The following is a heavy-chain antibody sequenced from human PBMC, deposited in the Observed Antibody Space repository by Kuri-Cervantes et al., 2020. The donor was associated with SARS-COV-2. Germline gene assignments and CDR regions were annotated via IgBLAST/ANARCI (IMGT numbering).Heavy chain of an antibody. J-gene: IGHJ4*02. Sequence: GGSLRLSCAASGFTFGSYGMHWVRQASGKGLEWVGRIRSKANSYATAYAASVKGRFAISRDDSKNTAYLQMNSLKTEDTAVYYCTRGGSIAAHPRFDYWGQGTLVTVSS. V-gene: IGHV3-73*01. D-gene: IGHD6-6*01. CDR3: TRGGSIAAHPRFDY. CDR2: IRSKANSYAT. CDR1: GFTFGSYG.